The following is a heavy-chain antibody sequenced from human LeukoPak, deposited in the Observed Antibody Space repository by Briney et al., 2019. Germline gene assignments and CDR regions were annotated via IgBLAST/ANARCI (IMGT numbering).Heavy chain of an antibody. CDR3: ANFYLDN. CDR2: TYFRSKWYN. V-gene: IGHV6-1*01. Sequence: SQTLSLTCAISGDTVSSNSAAWNWIRQSPSRGLEWLGRTYFRSKWYNDYAESVKGRISINPDTSKNQFSLQLNSVNPEDTAVYYCANFYLDNWSQGSLVTVSS. CDR1: GDTVSSNSAA. J-gene: IGHJ4*02.